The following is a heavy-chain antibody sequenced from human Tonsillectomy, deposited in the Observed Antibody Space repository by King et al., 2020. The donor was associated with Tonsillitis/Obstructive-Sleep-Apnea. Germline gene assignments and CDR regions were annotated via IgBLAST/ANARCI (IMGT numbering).Heavy chain of an antibody. CDR3: ASMITFGGVMEVDAFDI. Sequence: VQLVESGGGVVQPGRSLRLSCAASGFTFSSYGMHWVRQAPGKGLEWVAVIWYDGSNKYYGDSVKGRFTISRDNSKNTLYLQMNSLRAEDTAVYYCASMITFGGVMEVDAFDIWGQGTMVTVSS. CDR2: IWYDGSNK. D-gene: IGHD3-16*01. CDR1: GFTFSSYG. V-gene: IGHV3-33*01. J-gene: IGHJ3*02.